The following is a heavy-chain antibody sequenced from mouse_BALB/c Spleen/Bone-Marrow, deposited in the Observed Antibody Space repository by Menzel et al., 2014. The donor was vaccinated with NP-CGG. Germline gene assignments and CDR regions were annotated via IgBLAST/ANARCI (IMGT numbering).Heavy chain of an antibody. CDR2: ISDGGSYT. V-gene: IGHV5-4*02. Sequence: EVKLVESGGGLVKPGGSLKLSCAASGFTFSDYYMYWVRQTPGKSLEWVATISDGGSYTYYPDSVKGRFTISRDNAKNNLYLQMSSLKSEDTAMYYCANWAYWGQGTLVTVSA. D-gene: IGHD4-1*01. J-gene: IGHJ3*01. CDR3: ANWAY. CDR1: GFTFSDYY.